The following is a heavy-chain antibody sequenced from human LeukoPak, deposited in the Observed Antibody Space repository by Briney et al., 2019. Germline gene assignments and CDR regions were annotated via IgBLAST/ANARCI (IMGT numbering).Heavy chain of an antibody. V-gene: IGHV4-39*01. D-gene: IGHD3-9*01. CDR2: TYYTGTT. J-gene: IGHJ4*02. Sequence: SETLSLTCTVSGGSIRSGRFYWGWIRQPPGKGLEWIGITYYTGTTYYNPSLKSRVAISIDTSRNQFSLRLSSVTAADTAVYYCARHHTLDDILTGFDSWGQGTLVTVSS. CDR1: GGSIRSGRFY. CDR3: ARHHTLDDILTGFDS.